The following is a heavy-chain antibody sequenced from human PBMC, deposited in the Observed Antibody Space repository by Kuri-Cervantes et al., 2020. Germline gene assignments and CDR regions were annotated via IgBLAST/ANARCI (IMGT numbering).Heavy chain of an antibody. CDR1: GFTFGNAW. D-gene: IGHD3-10*01. CDR2: INQDGSEK. Sequence: GESLKISCAASGFTFGNAWMTWVRQAPGKGLEWVANINQDGSEKYHVDSVKGRFTISRDNAKNSLYLQMNSLRDEDTAVYYCMRGRSGDRWGQGTLVTVSS. J-gene: IGHJ5*02. V-gene: IGHV3-7*01. CDR3: MRGRSGDR.